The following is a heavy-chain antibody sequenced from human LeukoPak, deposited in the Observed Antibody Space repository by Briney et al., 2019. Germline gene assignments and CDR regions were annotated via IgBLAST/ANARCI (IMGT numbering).Heavy chain of an antibody. V-gene: IGHV3-43*02. CDR3: AKDTLYYYGSGSYIDY. CDR2: ISGDGGST. CDR1: GFTFDDYA. D-gene: IGHD3-10*01. Sequence: PGRSLRLSCAASGFTFDDYAMHWVRQAPGKGLEWVSLISGDGGSTYYADSVKGRFTISRDNSKNSLYLQMNSLRTEDTALYYCAKDTLYYYGSGSYIDYWGQGTLVTVSS. J-gene: IGHJ4*02.